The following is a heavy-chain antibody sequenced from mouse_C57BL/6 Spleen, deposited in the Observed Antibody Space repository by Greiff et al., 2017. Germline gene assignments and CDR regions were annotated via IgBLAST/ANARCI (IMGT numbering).Heavy chain of an antibody. V-gene: IGHV5-17*01. CDR2: ISSGSSTI. J-gene: IGHJ1*03. D-gene: IGHD1-1*01. CDR1: GFTFSDYG. CDR3: ARPITTVVATNFDV. Sequence: EVHLVESGGGLVKPGGSLKLSCAASGFTFSDYGMHWVRQAPEKGLEWVAYISSGSSTIYYADTVKGRFTISRDNAKNTLFLQMTSLRSEDTAMYYCARPITTVVATNFDVWGTGTTVTVSS.